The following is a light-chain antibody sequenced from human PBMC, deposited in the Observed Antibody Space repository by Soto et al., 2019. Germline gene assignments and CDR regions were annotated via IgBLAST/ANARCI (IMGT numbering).Light chain of an antibody. CDR1: QSIGSW. J-gene: IGKJ2*01. V-gene: IGKV1-5*03. CDR3: QQYNTYWYT. Sequence: DIQMTQYPSTLSASVGDRVTITCRASQSIGSWLAWYQQKPGKAPKLLIYKASSLESGVPSRFSGSGSGTEFTLTISSLQPDDFATYYCQQYNTYWYTFGQGTKLEIK. CDR2: KAS.